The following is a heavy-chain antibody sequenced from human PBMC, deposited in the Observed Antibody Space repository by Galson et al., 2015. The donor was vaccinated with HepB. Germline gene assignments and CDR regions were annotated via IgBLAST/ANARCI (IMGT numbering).Heavy chain of an antibody. CDR3: ARVDSMVRGLLISVPHSGWFDT. CDR2: ISPYNGNT. Sequence: SVKVSCKASGYTFSDYGITWVRQAPGQGLEWMGWISPYNGNTNYAQILQGTVTMTTDTSATTAYMELRSLRSDDTAVYYCARVDSMVRGLLISVPHSGWFDTWGQGTVVTVSS. CDR1: GYTFSDYG. J-gene: IGHJ5*02. D-gene: IGHD3-10*01. V-gene: IGHV1-18*04.